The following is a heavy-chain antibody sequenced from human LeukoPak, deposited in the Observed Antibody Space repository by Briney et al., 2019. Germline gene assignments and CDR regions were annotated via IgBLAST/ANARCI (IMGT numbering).Heavy chain of an antibody. Sequence: GESLKISCKGSGYSLTSYWIGWVRQMPGKGLEWMGIIYPGDSDTRYSPSFQGQVTISADKSISTAYLQWSSLKASDTAMYYCARQSSSWSASSYMDVWGKGTTVTVSS. J-gene: IGHJ6*03. CDR3: ARQSSSWSASSYMDV. V-gene: IGHV5-51*01. D-gene: IGHD6-13*01. CDR1: GYSLTSYW. CDR2: IYPGDSDT.